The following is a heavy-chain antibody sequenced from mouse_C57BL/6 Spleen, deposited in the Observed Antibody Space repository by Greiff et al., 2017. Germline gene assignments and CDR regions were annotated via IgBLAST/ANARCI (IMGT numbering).Heavy chain of an antibody. J-gene: IGHJ2*01. V-gene: IGHV1-64*01. CDR2: IHPNSGST. D-gene: IGHD1-1*01. CDR3: AREEYYGSSHYFDY. CDR1: GYTFTSYW. Sequence: QVQLKQPGAELVKPGASVKLSCKASGYTFTSYWMHWVKQRPGQGLEWIGMIHPNSGSTNYNEKFKSKATLTVDKSSSTAYMQLSSLTSEDSAVYYCAREEYYGSSHYFDYWGQGTTLTVSS.